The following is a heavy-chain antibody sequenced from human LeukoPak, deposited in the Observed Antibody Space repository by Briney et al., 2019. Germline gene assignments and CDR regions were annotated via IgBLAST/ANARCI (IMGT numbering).Heavy chain of an antibody. J-gene: IGHJ4*02. CDR1: GYTFTSYY. D-gene: IGHD3-3*01. V-gene: IGHV1-46*01. CDR3: ARDPEYLTDTRKYYDFWSGYPADY. Sequence: GASVKVSCKASGYTFTSYYMHWVRQAPGQGLEWMGIINPSGGSTSYAQKFQGRVTMTRDTSTSTVYMELSSLRSEDTAVYYCARDPEYLTDTRKYYDFWSGYPADYWGQGTLVTVSS. CDR2: INPSGGST.